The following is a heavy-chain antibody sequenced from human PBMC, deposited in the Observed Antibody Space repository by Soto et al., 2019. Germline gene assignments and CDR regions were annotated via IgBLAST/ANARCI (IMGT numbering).Heavy chain of an antibody. CDR2: INPNSGGT. CDR1: GYTFTGYY. J-gene: IGHJ4*02. V-gene: IGHV1-2*04. CDR3: ARDTYDFWSGYYSY. Sequence: GASVKVSCKASGYTFTGYYMHWVRQAPGQGLEWMGWINPNSGGTNYAQKFQGWVTMTRDTSISTAYMELSRLRSDDTAVYYCARDTYDFWSGYYSYWGQGTLVTVS. D-gene: IGHD3-3*01.